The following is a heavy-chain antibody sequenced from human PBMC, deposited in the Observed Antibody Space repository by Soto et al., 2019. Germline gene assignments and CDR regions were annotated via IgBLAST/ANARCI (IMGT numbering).Heavy chain of an antibody. CDR2: INQDGSAK. D-gene: IGHD3-10*01. CDR1: GFTFSNYY. J-gene: IGHJ6*02. V-gene: IGHV3-7*01. Sequence: EVQLVESGGGLVQPGGSLRLSCAASGFTFSNYYMSWVRQAPGRGLEWVANINQDGSAKYYVDSVKGRFTISRDISKNSLYLQMNSLRAEDTAVYYCARDPQLGAVDVWGQGNTVTVSS. CDR3: ARDPQLGAVDV.